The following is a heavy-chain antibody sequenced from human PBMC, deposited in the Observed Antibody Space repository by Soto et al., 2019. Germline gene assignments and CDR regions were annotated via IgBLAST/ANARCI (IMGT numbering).Heavy chain of an antibody. J-gene: IGHJ4*02. CDR1: GFSLTTSGVG. Sequence: QITLNESGPTVVRPTETLTLTCRFSGFSLTTSGVGVGWIRQSPGKAPEWLALIYWDDDKRYSASLKSRLIITKDPSKNQVVLTVSDLDPTDTATYYCAHRVLRTVFGLVTTTAIYFDFWGQGTPVAVSS. CDR3: AHRVLRTVFGLVTTTAIYFDF. V-gene: IGHV2-5*02. D-gene: IGHD3-3*01. CDR2: IYWDDDK.